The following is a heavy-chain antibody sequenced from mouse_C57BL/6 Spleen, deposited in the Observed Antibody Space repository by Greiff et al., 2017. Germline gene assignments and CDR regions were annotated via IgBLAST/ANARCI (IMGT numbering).Heavy chain of an antibody. V-gene: IGHV3-6*01. CDR3: ASVRSGRDCFDY. CDR1: GYSITSCYY. Sequence: EVQVVESGPGLVKPSQSLSLTCSVTGYSITSCYYWNWIRQFPGNKLEWMGYISYDGSNNYNPSLKNRISITRDTSKNQFFLKLNAVTTEDTATYYGASVRSGRDCFDYWGQGTTLTVSS. J-gene: IGHJ2*01. D-gene: IGHD1-1*01. CDR2: ISYDGSN.